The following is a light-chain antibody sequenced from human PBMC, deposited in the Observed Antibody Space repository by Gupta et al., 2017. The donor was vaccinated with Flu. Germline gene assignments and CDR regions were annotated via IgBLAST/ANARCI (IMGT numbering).Light chain of an antibody. V-gene: IGLV1-51*02. CDR2: QND. J-gene: IGLJ3*02. CDR3: GAWDSILTVYV. Sequence: IGNNYVSWYQQLPGTAPKLLSYQNDKRPSWIPDRFSGSKSGTSATLGITGLQTGDEADYYCGAWDSILTVYVFGGGTKLTV. CDR1: IGNNY.